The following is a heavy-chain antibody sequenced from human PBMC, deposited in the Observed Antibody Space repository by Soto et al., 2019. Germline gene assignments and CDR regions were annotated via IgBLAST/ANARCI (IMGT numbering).Heavy chain of an antibody. CDR3: VRGDNWNDAASAY. Sequence: QVQLVESGGGVVQPGRSLRLSCAASGFMFSNHGMHWVRQAPGKGLAWVAVIWSDGNNRYYADSVKGRFTISRDNSKNTVYLQMNSLRAEDTAVYYCVRGDNWNDAASAYWGQGTLVTVSS. D-gene: IGHD1-1*01. CDR2: IWSDGNNR. V-gene: IGHV3-33*01. CDR1: GFMFSNHG. J-gene: IGHJ4*02.